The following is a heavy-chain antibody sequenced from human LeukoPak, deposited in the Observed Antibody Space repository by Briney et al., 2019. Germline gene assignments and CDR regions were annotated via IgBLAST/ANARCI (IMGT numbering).Heavy chain of an antibody. D-gene: IGHD3-16*01. J-gene: IGHJ4*02. Sequence: GGSLRLSCAASGFTFSSYSMNWVRQAPGKGLEWVSSISSSSSYIYYADSVKGRFTISRDNAKNSLYLQMNSLRAEDTALYYCAKADYDYVWGSYGYWGQGTLVTVSS. CDR2: ISSSSSYI. CDR1: GFTFSSYS. CDR3: AKADYDYVWGSYGY. V-gene: IGHV3-21*04.